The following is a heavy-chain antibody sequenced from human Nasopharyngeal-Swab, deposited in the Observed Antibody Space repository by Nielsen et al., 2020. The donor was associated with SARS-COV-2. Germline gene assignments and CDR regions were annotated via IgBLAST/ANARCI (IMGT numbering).Heavy chain of an antibody. CDR1: GFTFSSYS. CDR2: INHSGST. J-gene: IGHJ4*02. CDR3: AREEIVATYYFDF. Sequence: ESLKISCAASGFTFSSYSMNWVRQAPEKGLEWIGEINHSGSTNYNPDLKSRVTMSVDTSKNQSSLKVNSVTAADTAVYYCAREEIVATYYFDFWGRGTPVTVSS. V-gene: IGHV4-34*01. D-gene: IGHD5-12*01.